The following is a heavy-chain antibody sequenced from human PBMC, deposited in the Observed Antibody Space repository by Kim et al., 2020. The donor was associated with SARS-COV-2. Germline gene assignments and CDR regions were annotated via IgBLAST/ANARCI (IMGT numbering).Heavy chain of an antibody. CDR2: IYYSGST. Sequence: SETLSLTCTVSGGSISSGGYYWSWIRQHPGKGLEWIGYIYYSGSTYYNPSLKSRGTISVDTSKNQFSLKLSSVTAADTAVYYCARDSDYGGNSLCYFQHWGRGTLVAVSS. CDR1: GGSISSGGYY. CDR3: ARDSDYGGNSLCYFQH. J-gene: IGHJ1*01. V-gene: IGHV4-31*03. D-gene: IGHD4-17*01.